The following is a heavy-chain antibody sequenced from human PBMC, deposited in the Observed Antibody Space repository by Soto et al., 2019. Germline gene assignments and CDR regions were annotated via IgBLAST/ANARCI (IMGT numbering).Heavy chain of an antibody. CDR1: GGSVSSGSYY. Sequence: QVQLQESGPGLVKPSETLSLTCTVSGGSVSSGSYYWSWIRQPPEKGLEWIGYIYYSGSTNYNPSLKSRVTISVDTSKNQFSLKLSSVTAADTAVYYCARAGEYYDFWSGYYKGSGWFDPWGQGTLVTVSS. V-gene: IGHV4-61*01. J-gene: IGHJ5*02. CDR2: IYYSGST. CDR3: ARAGEYYDFWSGYYKGSGWFDP. D-gene: IGHD3-3*01.